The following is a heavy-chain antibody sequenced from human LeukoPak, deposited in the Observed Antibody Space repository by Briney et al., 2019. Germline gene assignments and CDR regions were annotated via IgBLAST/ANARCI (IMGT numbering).Heavy chain of an antibody. CDR3: AKVRWGSDNALDS. D-gene: IGHD3-16*01. Sequence: GGSLRLSCAASGFTFSSYGMHWVRQAPGKGLEWVAVISYDGSNKYYADSVKGRFTISRDNSKNTLYLQMNSLTAEDTAVYYCAKVRWGSDNALDSWGQGTLVTGSS. CDR1: GFTFSSYG. CDR2: ISYDGSNK. V-gene: IGHV3-30*18. J-gene: IGHJ4*02.